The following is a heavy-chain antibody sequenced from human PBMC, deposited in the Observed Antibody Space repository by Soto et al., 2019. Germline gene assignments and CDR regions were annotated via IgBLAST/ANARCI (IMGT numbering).Heavy chain of an antibody. J-gene: IGHJ6*02. CDR1: GFTFNTYW. D-gene: IGHD3-10*01. CDR2: IKQDGSET. V-gene: IGHV3-7*04. CDR3: ARDPPYGSGTSQNYGMDV. Sequence: EVQLVESGGGLVQPGGSLRLSCAASGFTFNTYWMTWVRQAPGKGLEWVANIKQDGSETYYVDSVKGRFTISRDNAKNSRSLQMNSLRAEDTAVYYCARDPPYGSGTSQNYGMDVWGQGTTVTVSS.